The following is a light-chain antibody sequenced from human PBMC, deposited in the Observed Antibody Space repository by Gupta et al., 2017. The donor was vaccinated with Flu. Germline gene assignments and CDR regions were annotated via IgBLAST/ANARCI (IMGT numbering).Light chain of an antibody. CDR3: QSYDVRLGAQGV. Sequence: QSVLTQPPSVSGPPGQKITISCAGGASNIGAGFDVHWYQHLPGAAPNLLIYNNNNRPSGVPDRFSGSKSGPSASLAITGLQAEEEADYDCQSYDVRLGAQGVCGTGTKVTVL. V-gene: IGLV1-40*01. CDR2: NNN. CDR1: ASNIGAGFD. J-gene: IGLJ1*01.